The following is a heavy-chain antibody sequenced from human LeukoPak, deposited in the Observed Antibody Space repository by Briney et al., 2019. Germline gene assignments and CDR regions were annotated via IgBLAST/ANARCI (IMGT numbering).Heavy chain of an antibody. CDR3: ARRDDHVWGSLYFDY. V-gene: IGHV4-34*01. CDR2: INHSGST. Sequence: SETLSLTCAVYGGSFSGYYWSWIRQPPGKGLEWIGEINHSGSTNYNPSLKSRVTISVDTSKNQFSLKMSSVTAADTAVYYCARRDDHVWGSLYFDYWGQGTLVTVSS. CDR1: GGSFSGYY. J-gene: IGHJ4*02. D-gene: IGHD3-16*01.